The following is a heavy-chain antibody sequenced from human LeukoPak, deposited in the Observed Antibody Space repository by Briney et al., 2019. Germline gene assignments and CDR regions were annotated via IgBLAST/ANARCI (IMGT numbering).Heavy chain of an antibody. CDR1: GGSISSYY. Sequence: SETLSLTCTVSGGSISSYYWSWIRQPPGKGLEWIGYIYYSGSTNYNPSLKSRLTISVDTSKNQFSLKLSSVTAADTAVYYCARLLRGYSYGVSPGNDYWGQGTLVTVSS. CDR3: ARLLRGYSYGVSPGNDY. V-gene: IGHV4-59*08. D-gene: IGHD5-18*01. J-gene: IGHJ4*02. CDR2: IYYSGST.